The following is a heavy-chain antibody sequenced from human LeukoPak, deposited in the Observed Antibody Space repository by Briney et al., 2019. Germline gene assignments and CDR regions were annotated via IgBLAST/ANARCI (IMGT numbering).Heavy chain of an antibody. D-gene: IGHD2-2*02. Sequence: TGGSLRLSCAASGFTVSSYAMSWVRQAPGKGLEWVSAISGSGGSTYYADSVKGRFTISRDNSKNTLYLQMNSLRAEDTAVYYCAAGEGICSSTSCYTVWFDPWGQGTLVTVSS. CDR2: ISGSGGST. V-gene: IGHV3-23*01. J-gene: IGHJ5*02. CDR3: AAGEGICSSTSCYTVWFDP. CDR1: GFTVSSYA.